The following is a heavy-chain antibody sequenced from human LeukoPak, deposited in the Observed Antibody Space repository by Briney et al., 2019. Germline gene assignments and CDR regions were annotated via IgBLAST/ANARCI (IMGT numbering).Heavy chain of an antibody. Sequence: PSQTLSLTFTVSCGSINSTRYYWGWIRQPPGTGLEWIGSIYYSGITNYNPSLKSRVTMSVDTSKKQFSLKLSSVTAADTAVYYCARLAGAAPPDYWGQGTLVTVSS. CDR3: ARLAGAAPPDY. CDR1: CGSINSTRYY. J-gene: IGHJ4*02. V-gene: IGHV4-39*01. CDR2: IYYSGIT. D-gene: IGHD2-15*01.